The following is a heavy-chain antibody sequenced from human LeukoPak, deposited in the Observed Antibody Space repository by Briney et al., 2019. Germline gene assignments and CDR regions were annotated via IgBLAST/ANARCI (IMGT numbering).Heavy chain of an antibody. D-gene: IGHD6-13*01. V-gene: IGHV4-59*01. Sequence: SETLSLTCAVSGGSLSSFYWTWIRQPPGKGLEWIGYIYHGGTTMYNPSLKSRVTVSVDTSKNQFSLRLTSVTAADTAIYCCTREKLSAGPHFVHWGGGRLVSVPS. J-gene: IGHJ4*02. CDR1: GGSLSSFY. CDR2: IYHGGTT. CDR3: TREKLSAGPHFVH.